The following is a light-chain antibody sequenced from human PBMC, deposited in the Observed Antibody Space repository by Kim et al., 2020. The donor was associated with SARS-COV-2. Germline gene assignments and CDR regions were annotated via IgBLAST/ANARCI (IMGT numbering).Light chain of an antibody. V-gene: IGKV1-39*01. CDR2: STS. J-gene: IGKJ2*01. CDR1: QSISGY. CDR3: QQTYSTPYT. Sequence: SASVGDRVTVACRASQSISGYLNWYQQKPGKAPKLLIYSTSTLQSGVPSRFSGSGSGTNFTLTISSLQPEDFATYCCQQTYSTPYTFGRGTKLEIK.